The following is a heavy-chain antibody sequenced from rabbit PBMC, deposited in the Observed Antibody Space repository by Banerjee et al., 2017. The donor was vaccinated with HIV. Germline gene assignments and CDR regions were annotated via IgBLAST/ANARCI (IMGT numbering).Heavy chain of an antibody. V-gene: IGHV1S40*01. CDR2: INTGSSGST. D-gene: IGHD6-1*01. Sequence: QSLEESGGDLVKPGASLTLTCTASGFSFSSNYWICWVRQAPGKGLAWLGCINTGSSGSTYYASWVNGRFSVSRSTSLNTVTLQMTSLTAADTATYFCARDLYAGYAGYGYAPYYYGMDLWGPGTLVTVS. CDR3: ARDLYAGYAGYGYAPYYYGMDL. CDR1: GFSFSSNYW. J-gene: IGHJ6*01.